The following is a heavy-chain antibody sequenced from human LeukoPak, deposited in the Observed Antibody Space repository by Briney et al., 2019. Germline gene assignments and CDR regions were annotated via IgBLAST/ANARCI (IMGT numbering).Heavy chain of an antibody. CDR3: ARKYYDFWSGAFYYYYGMDV. D-gene: IGHD3-3*01. CDR2: LSYDGSNK. J-gene: IGHJ6*02. CDR1: GFTFSSYA. V-gene: IGHV3-30-3*01. Sequence: GGSLRLSCAASGFTFSSYAMHWVRQAPGKGLEWVAVLSYDGSNKYYADSVKGRFTISRDNSKNTLYLQMNSLRAEDTAVYYCARKYYDFWSGAFYYYYGMDVWGQGTTVTVSS.